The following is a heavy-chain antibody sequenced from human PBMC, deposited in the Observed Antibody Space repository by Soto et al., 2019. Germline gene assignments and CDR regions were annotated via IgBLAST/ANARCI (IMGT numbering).Heavy chain of an antibody. Sequence: GGSLRLSCTASGFTFGDYAMSWVRQAPGKGLEWVGFIRSKAYGGTTEYAASVKGRFTISRDDSKSIAYLQMNSLKTEDTAVYYCTRGVVVVAATDAFDIWGQGTMVTVSS. CDR1: GFTFGDYA. CDR2: IRSKAYGGTT. D-gene: IGHD2-15*01. J-gene: IGHJ3*02. V-gene: IGHV3-49*04. CDR3: TRGVVVVAATDAFDI.